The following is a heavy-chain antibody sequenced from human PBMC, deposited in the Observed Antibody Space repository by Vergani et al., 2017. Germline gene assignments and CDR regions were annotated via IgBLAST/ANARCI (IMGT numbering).Heavy chain of an antibody. CDR3: ARHPKGVTDAFDI. CDR2: IYYSGST. J-gene: IGHJ4*02. CDR1: GGSISSSSYY. D-gene: IGHD3-16*01. V-gene: IGHV4-39*01. Sequence: QVQLQESGPGLVKPSQTLSLTCTVSGGSISSSSYYWGWIRQPPGKGLEWIGSIYYSGSTYYNPSLKSRVTISVDTSKNQFSLKLSSVTAADTAVYYCARHPKGVTDAFDIWGQGNLVTVSS.